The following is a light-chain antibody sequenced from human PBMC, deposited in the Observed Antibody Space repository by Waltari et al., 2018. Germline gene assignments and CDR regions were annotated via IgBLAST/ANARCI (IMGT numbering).Light chain of an antibody. CDR3: ASWDDSLNGL. Sequence: QSVLTQPPSASGTPGQRVTIPCSGSRSNIGSNTVNWYQQLPGTAPKLLIYSNNQRPPGCPDRFSGSTSGSSASLASSGLQSEDEADYYCASWDDSLNGLFGGGTKLTVL. J-gene: IGLJ3*02. CDR2: SNN. CDR1: RSNIGSNT. V-gene: IGLV1-44*01.